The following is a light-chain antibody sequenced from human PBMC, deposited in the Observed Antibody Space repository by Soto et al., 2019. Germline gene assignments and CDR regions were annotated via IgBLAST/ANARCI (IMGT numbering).Light chain of an antibody. CDR1: QSVSSSY. Sequence: EIVLTQSPGTLSLSPGERATLACRASQSVSSSYFAWYQHKPGQAPRLLIYGASSRATGIPDRFSGSGSGTDFTLTISRLEPEDFAVYYCQQYGSSPPRTFGQGTKMEIK. CDR3: QQYGSSPPRT. CDR2: GAS. V-gene: IGKV3-20*01. J-gene: IGKJ2*01.